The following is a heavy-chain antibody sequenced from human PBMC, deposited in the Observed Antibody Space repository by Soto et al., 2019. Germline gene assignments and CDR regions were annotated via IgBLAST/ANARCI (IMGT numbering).Heavy chain of an antibody. CDR1: GYTFTSYG. J-gene: IGHJ5*02. Sequence: QVQLVQSGAEVKKPGASVKVSCKASGYTFTSYGISWVRQAPGQGLEWMGWISAYNGNTNYAQKRQGRVTMTTDTSTSTAYMELRSLRSDDTAVYYCARDINIVVVPAAMAPPNWFDPWGQGTLVTVSS. D-gene: IGHD2-2*01. V-gene: IGHV1-18*01. CDR2: ISAYNGNT. CDR3: ARDINIVVVPAAMAPPNWFDP.